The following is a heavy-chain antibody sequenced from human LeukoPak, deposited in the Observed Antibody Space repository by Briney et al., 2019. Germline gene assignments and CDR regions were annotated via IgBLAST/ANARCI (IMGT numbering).Heavy chain of an antibody. CDR2: IYYTGNT. J-gene: IGHJ5*02. D-gene: IGHD2-15*01. CDR1: GDSISGYF. CDR3: VRSKSGAYGWFDP. Sequence: SETLSLTCSVSGDSISGYFWTWIRQPPGKGPEWIGYIYYTGNTNYNPSLKSRVTISIDTSKNHFSLNVNSVTAADAAVYYCVRSKSGAYGWFDPWGPGTLVTVSS. V-gene: IGHV4-59*01.